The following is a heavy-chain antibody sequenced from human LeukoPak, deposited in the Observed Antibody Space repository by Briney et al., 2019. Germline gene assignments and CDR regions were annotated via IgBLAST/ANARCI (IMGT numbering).Heavy chain of an antibody. CDR2: FYHGVGT. D-gene: IGHD2-2*01. CDR1: GYSISSGCY. J-gene: IGHJ4*02. CDR3: ARGTTRLCPDY. Sequence: SETLSLTCAVSGYSISSGCYWGWVRQPPGKGLEWIGSFYHGVGTYYNPSLKSRVTMSADTSKNQFSLKLSSVTAADTAVYYCARGTTRLCPDYWGQGTLVTVSS. V-gene: IGHV4-38-2*01.